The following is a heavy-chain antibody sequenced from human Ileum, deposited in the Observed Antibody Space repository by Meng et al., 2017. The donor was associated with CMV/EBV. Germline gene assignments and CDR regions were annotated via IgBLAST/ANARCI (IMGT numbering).Heavy chain of an antibody. CDR1: GGSISNDKYY. D-gene: IGHD6-19*01. J-gene: IGHJ4*02. V-gene: IGHV4-39*01. CDR2: IYYTGGT. Sequence: QLQLQESGPGLVEPSVALSLTCTASGGSISNDKYYWGWIRQPPGKGLGWIGSIYYTGGTFYTPSLKSRVTISLDTSKNQFSLNLTSVTTADTAVYYCARHFDSGWSDYWGQGNLVTVSS. CDR3: ARHFDSGWSDY.